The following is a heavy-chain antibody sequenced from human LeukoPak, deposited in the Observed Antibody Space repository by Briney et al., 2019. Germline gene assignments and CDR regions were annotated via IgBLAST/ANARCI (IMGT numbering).Heavy chain of an antibody. V-gene: IGHV4-59*01. CDR3: ARAADIVGATLAFDI. CDR2: IYYSGST. J-gene: IGHJ3*02. CDR1: GGSISSYY. Sequence: SETLSLTCTVSGGSISSYYWSWIRQPPGKGLEWIGYIYYSGSTNYNPSLKSRVTISVDTSKNQFSLKLSSVTAADTAVYYCARAADIVGATLAFDIWGQGTMVTVSS. D-gene: IGHD1-26*01.